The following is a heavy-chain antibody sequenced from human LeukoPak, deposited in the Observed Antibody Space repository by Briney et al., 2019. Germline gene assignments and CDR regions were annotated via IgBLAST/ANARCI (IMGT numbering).Heavy chain of an antibody. Sequence: GGSLRLSCAASGFTFSSYGMHWVRQAPGKGLEWVAVISYDGSNKYYADSVKGRFTISRDNSKNTLYLQMNSLRAEDTAVYYCAKDSSPFYYYGMDVWGQGTTVTVSS. CDR3: AKDSSPFYYYGMDV. V-gene: IGHV3-30*18. J-gene: IGHJ6*02. CDR2: ISYDGSNK. CDR1: GFTFSSYG.